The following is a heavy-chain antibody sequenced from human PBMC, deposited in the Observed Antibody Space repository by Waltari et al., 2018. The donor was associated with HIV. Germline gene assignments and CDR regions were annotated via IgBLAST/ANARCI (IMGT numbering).Heavy chain of an antibody. D-gene: IGHD3-16*02. CDR2: ISSNGGAI. J-gene: IGHJ3*02. V-gene: IGHV3-48*03. Sequence: DVQLVESGGEWVQIGGYLRLSCAGSGFAFYPFEMNWVRQAPGKGLDWIAYISSNGGAIHYADSVRGRFTISRDNAKSSLYLQMNSLRGEDTAIYYCARDDLIVRRPFGIWGQGTMVTV. CDR1: GFAFYPFE. CDR3: ARDDLIVRRPFGI.